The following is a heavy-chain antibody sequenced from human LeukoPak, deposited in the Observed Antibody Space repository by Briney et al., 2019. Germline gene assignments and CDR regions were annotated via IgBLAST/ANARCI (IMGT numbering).Heavy chain of an antibody. Sequence: ASVKVSCKASGGTFSSYAICWVRQAPGQGLEWMGGIIPIFGTANYAQKFQGRVTITADESTSTAYMELSSLRSEDTAVYYCARVGYCSGGSCYHNWFDPWGQGTLVTVSS. V-gene: IGHV1-69*13. D-gene: IGHD2-15*01. CDR2: IIPIFGTA. CDR1: GGTFSSYA. CDR3: ARVGYCSGGSCYHNWFDP. J-gene: IGHJ5*02.